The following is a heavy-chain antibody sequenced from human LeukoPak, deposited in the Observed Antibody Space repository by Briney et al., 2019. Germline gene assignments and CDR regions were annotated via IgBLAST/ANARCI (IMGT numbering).Heavy chain of an antibody. CDR2: ISGSGGST. CDR1: GFTFSSYA. Sequence: GGSLRLSCAASGFTFSSYAMSWVRQAPGKGLEWVSAISGSGGSTYYADSVKGRFTISRDNSKNTLYQQMNSLRAEDTAVYYCAKDGIAAELFDYWGQGTLVTVSS. D-gene: IGHD6-13*01. CDR3: AKDGIAAELFDY. V-gene: IGHV3-23*01. J-gene: IGHJ4*02.